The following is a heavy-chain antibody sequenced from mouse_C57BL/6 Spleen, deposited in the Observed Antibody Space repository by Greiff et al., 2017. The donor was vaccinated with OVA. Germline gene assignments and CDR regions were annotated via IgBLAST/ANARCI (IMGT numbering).Heavy chain of an antibody. CDR2: IDPNSGGT. Sequence: VQLQQPGAELVMPGASVKLSCKASGYTFTSYWMHWVKQRPGRGLEWIGRIDPNSGGTKYNEKFKSKATLTVDKPSSTAYMQLSSLTSEDSAVYYCARGVYYDYDEGYSFDYWGQGTTLTVSS. J-gene: IGHJ2*01. CDR1: GYTFTSYW. CDR3: ARGVYYDYDEGYSFDY. V-gene: IGHV1-72*01. D-gene: IGHD2-4*01.